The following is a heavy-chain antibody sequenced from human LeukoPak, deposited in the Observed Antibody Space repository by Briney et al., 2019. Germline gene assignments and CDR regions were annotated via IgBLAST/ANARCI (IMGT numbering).Heavy chain of an antibody. Sequence: SQTLSLTCTVSGGSISSGSYYWSWIRQPAGKGLEWIGRIYTSGSTNYNPSLKSRVTISVDTSKNQFSLKLSSVTAADTAVYYCARDRPLSPRNPYHNWFDPWGQGTLVTVSS. CDR2: IYTSGST. CDR3: ARDRPLSPRNPYHNWFDP. V-gene: IGHV4-61*02. J-gene: IGHJ5*02. CDR1: GGSISSGSYY.